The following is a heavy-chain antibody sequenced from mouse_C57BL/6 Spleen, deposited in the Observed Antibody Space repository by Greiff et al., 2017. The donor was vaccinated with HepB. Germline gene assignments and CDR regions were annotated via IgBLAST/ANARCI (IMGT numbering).Heavy chain of an antibody. J-gene: IGHJ2*01. CDR3: ASSLITTGGYYFDY. CDR2: IDPANGNT. D-gene: IGHD2-4*01. V-gene: IGHV14-3*01. Sequence: EVKLVESVAELVRPGASVKLSCTASGFNIKNTYMHWVKQRPEQGLEWIGRIDPANGNTKYAPKFQGKATITADTSSNTAYLQLSSLTSEDTAIYYCASSLITTGGYYFDYWGQGTTLTVSS. CDR1: GFNIKNTY.